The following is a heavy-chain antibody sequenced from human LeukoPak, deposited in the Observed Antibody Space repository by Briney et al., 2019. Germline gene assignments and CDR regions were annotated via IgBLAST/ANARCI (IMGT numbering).Heavy chain of an antibody. CDR1: GFTFSSYS. J-gene: IGHJ4*02. CDR3: ARVGYDSVDC. D-gene: IGHD3-22*01. Sequence: PGGSLRLSCAASGFTFSSYSMNWVRQAPGKGLEWVSYISSSSSTIYYTDSVKGRFTISRDNAKNSLYLQMNSLRAEDTAVYYCARVGYDSVDCWGQGTLVTVSS. V-gene: IGHV3-48*04. CDR2: ISSSSSTI.